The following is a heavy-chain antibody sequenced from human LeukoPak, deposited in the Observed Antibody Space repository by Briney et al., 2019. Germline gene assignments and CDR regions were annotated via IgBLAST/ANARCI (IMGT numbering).Heavy chain of an antibody. D-gene: IGHD5-12*01. V-gene: IGHV3-74*01. CDR2: MNSDGSRT. Sequence: GGSLRLSCAASGFAFSSYWMPCVREAPGQRLVGVSGMNSDGSRTSYADSVKGRFTISRDNAKNTLYLQMNRLRAEDTAVYYCARGGFPVHYYYMDVWGKGTTVTISS. J-gene: IGHJ6*03. CDR3: ARGGFPVHYYYMDV. CDR1: GFAFSSYW.